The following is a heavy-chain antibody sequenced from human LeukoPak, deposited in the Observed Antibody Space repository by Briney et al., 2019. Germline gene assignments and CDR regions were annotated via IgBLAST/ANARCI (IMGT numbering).Heavy chain of an antibody. V-gene: IGHV1-69*11. Sequence: SVKVSCKASGGTFSSYAISWVRQAPGQGLEWMGRIIPILGTANYAQKFQGRVTITTDESTSTAYMELSSLRSEDTAVYYCARSEVVAAQISDYWGQGTLVTVSS. CDR2: IIPILGTA. CDR3: ARSEVVAAQISDY. J-gene: IGHJ4*02. CDR1: GGTFSSYA. D-gene: IGHD2-15*01.